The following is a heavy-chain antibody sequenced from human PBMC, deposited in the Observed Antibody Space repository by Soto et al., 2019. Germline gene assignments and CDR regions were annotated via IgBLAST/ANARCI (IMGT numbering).Heavy chain of an antibody. J-gene: IGHJ6*02. V-gene: IGHV1-69*08. CDR3: ARDLRAYCGGDCYSGWLGGGV. D-gene: IGHD2-21*02. CDR2: IIPILGIA. Sequence: QVQLVQSGAEVKKPGSSVKVSCKASGGTFSSYTISWVRQAPGQGLEWMGRIIPILGIANYAQKFQGRVTVTADKSTRTAYMELSSLRAEDTAVYYWARDLRAYCGGDCYSGWLGGGVWGQGTTVTVSS. CDR1: GGTFSSYT.